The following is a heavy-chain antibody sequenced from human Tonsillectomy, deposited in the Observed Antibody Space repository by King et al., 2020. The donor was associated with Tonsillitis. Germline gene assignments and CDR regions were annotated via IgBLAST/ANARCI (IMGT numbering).Heavy chain of an antibody. CDR3: ARQGVYYDSSGPGAFDI. Sequence: QLVQSGAEVKKPGESLKISCKGSGYSYTSYWIGWVRPMPGKGLEWMGIIYPGDSDTRYSPSFQGQVTISAEKSISTAYLQWSSLKASDTAMYYCARQGVYYDSSGPGAFDIWGQGTMVTVSS. D-gene: IGHD3-22*01. CDR1: GYSYTSYW. CDR2: IYPGDSDT. V-gene: IGHV5-51*01. J-gene: IGHJ3*02.